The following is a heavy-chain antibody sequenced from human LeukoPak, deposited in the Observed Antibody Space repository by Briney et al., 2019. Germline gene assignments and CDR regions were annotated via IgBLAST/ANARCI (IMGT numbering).Heavy chain of an antibody. CDR1: GLTFSSYG. CDR3: ARDPGAFPYFFDS. V-gene: IGHV3-33*01. Sequence: PGGSLRLSCAASGLTFSSYGMHWVRQAPGKGLEWVAVIWYDGSNKYYADSVKGRFTISRDNSKNTLYLQMNSLRVEDTAVYFCARDPGAFPYFFDSWGQGTLVTVSS. D-gene: IGHD4/OR15-4a*01. J-gene: IGHJ4*02. CDR2: IWYDGSNK.